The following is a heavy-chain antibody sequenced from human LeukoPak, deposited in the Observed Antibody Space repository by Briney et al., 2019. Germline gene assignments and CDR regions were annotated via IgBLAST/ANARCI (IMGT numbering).Heavy chain of an antibody. CDR2: MFYSGGT. J-gene: IGHJ6*02. CDR3: ASSVARGSSYGFYGIDV. D-gene: IGHD5-18*01. V-gene: IGHV4-59*01. Sequence: PSETLSLTCTVSGGSISSYYWSWIGQPPGKGLEWIGYMFYSGGTYYNPSLKSRVSILADTSKSQFSLRLNSVTTADTAVYYCASSVARGSSYGFYGIDVWGQGTTVVVSS. CDR1: GGSISSYY.